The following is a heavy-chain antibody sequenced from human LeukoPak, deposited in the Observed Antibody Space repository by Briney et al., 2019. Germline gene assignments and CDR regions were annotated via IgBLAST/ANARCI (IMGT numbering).Heavy chain of an antibody. V-gene: IGHV3-21*01. D-gene: IGHD3-9*01. Sequence: GGSLRLSCVASGFTFSSYSMNWVRQAPGKGLEWVSSISSSSSYKYYTDSVKGRFTISRDNSKNTLYLHMSSLRPEDTAVYYCVKDRGVRYFDWSYDYWGQGTLVTVSS. CDR2: ISSSSSYK. CDR1: GFTFSSYS. CDR3: VKDRGVRYFDWSYDY. J-gene: IGHJ4*02.